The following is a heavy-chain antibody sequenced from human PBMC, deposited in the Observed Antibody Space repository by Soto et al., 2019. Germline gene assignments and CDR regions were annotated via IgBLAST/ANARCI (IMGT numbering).Heavy chain of an antibody. CDR3: ARTKVWGACAFDI. V-gene: IGHV4-34*01. CDR1: GGSFSGYY. J-gene: IGHJ3*02. CDR2: INHSGST. Sequence: SETLSLTCAVYGGSFSGYYWSWIRQPPGKGLEWIGEINHSGSTNYNPSLKSRVTISVDTSKNQFSLKLSSVTAADTAVYYCARTKVWGACAFDIWGQGTMVTVSS. D-gene: IGHD3-16*01.